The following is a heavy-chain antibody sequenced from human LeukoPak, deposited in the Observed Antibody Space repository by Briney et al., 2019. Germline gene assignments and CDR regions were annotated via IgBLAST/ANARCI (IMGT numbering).Heavy chain of an antibody. CDR2: ISSGSSHI. CDR3: ARDRSQQLGSFDY. Sequence: GGSLRLSCAASGFSFRSYSMNWVRQAPGKGLEWVSSISSGSSHIFYADSVKGRFTFSRDNAKNSLYLQMNSLRAEDTAVYYCARDRSQQLGSFDYWGQGTLVTVSS. D-gene: IGHD6-13*01. V-gene: IGHV3-21*01. J-gene: IGHJ4*02. CDR1: GFSFRSYS.